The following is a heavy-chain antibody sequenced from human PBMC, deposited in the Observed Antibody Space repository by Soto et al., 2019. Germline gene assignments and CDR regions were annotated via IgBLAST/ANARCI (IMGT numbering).Heavy chain of an antibody. CDR2: ISPSTSHI. D-gene: IGHD2-15*01. CDR3: SGCSGGACHQNYGMDV. J-gene: IGHJ6*02. V-gene: IGHV3-21*01. Sequence: EVHLVESGGGLVKPGGSLRLSCAVSGFTFSSCTMNWVRQAPGKGLEWVSSISPSTSHIYYADSLKGRFTISRDNAKNSPFLQMNSLRAEDTAVYYCSGCSGGACHQNYGMDVWGQWTTVTVSS. CDR1: GFTFSSCT.